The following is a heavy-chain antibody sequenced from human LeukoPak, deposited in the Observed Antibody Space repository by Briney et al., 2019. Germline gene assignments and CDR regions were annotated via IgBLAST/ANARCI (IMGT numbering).Heavy chain of an antibody. J-gene: IGHJ4*02. CDR1: GGTFSSYA. CDR2: IIPIFGTA. Sequence: SVKVSCKASGGTFSSYAISWVRQAPGQGLEWMGGIIPIFGTANYALKFQGRVTITADESTSTAYMELSSLRSEDTAVYYCASTPITMVRGPTKATADYWGQGTLVTVSS. V-gene: IGHV1-69*13. D-gene: IGHD3-10*01. CDR3: ASTPITMVRGPTKATADY.